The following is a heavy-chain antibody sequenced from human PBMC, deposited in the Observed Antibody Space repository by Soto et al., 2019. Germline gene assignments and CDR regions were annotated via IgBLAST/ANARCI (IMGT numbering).Heavy chain of an antibody. Sequence: GESLKISCKGSGYSFTTYWIAWVRQMPGKGLEWVGIIYPGDSDTRYSPSFEGHVTISVDKSISTAFLQWNSLKASDNAIYHCARHSTSATKDYWGQGTLVTVSS. D-gene: IGHD1-1*01. J-gene: IGHJ4*01. CDR3: ARHSTSATKDY. V-gene: IGHV5-51*01. CDR1: GYSFTTYW. CDR2: IYPGDSDT.